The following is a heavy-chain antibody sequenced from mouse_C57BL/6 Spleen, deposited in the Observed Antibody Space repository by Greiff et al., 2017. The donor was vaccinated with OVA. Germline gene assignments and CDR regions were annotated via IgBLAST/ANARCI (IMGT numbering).Heavy chain of an antibody. CDR2: IYPRSGNT. CDR3: ASYYGSRGLFDY. Sequence: VQLQQSGAELARPGASVKLSCKASGYTFTSYGISWVKQRPGQGLEWIGEIYPRSGNTYYNEKFKGKATLTADKSSSTAYMELRSLTSEDSAVYFCASYYGSRGLFDYWGQGTTLTVSS. D-gene: IGHD1-1*01. J-gene: IGHJ2*01. CDR1: GYTFTSYG. V-gene: IGHV1-81*01.